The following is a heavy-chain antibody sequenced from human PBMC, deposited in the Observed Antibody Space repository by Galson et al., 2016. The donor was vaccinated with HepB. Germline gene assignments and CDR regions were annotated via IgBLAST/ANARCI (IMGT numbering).Heavy chain of an antibody. V-gene: IGHV3-53*01. CDR2: ISSGGTT. Sequence: SLRLSCAASGFTVSSNYMNWVRQTPGKGLEWVSFISSGGTTYHAGSVKGRFTISRDKSKNTLYLQMNSLRREDTAVYYCATATNFYRYYGMDVWGQGTMVIVSS. CDR3: ATATNFYRYYGMDV. J-gene: IGHJ6*02. CDR1: GFTVSSNY.